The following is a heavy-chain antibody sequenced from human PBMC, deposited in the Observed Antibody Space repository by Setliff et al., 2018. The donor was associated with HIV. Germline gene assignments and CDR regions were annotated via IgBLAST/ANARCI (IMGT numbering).Heavy chain of an antibody. Sequence: ASVKVSCKASGYTFTSYDISWVRQAPGQGLEWMGWISAYNGNTNYAQKLQGRVTMTTDTSTSTAYMELRSLRSDDTAVYYCAREIGDYYDSSGYYPPTDYYYGMDVWGQGVLVTVSS. V-gene: IGHV1-18*01. CDR2: ISAYNGNT. J-gene: IGHJ6*02. CDR1: GYTFTSYD. CDR3: AREIGDYYDSSGYYPPTDYYYGMDV. D-gene: IGHD3-22*01.